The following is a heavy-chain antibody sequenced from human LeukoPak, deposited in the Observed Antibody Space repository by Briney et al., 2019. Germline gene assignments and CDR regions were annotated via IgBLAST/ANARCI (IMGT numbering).Heavy chain of an antibody. J-gene: IGHJ4*02. D-gene: IGHD1-26*01. CDR1: GFTFSSYW. CDR3: ARDNSGSYSDFDY. CDR2: IKQDGSEK. V-gene: IGHV3-7*01. Sequence: GGSLRLSCAASGFTFSSYWMSWVRQAPGKGLEWVANIKQDGSEKYYVDSVKGRFTISRDNAKNSLYLQMNSLRAEDTAVYYCARDNSGSYSDFDYWGQGTLVTVSS.